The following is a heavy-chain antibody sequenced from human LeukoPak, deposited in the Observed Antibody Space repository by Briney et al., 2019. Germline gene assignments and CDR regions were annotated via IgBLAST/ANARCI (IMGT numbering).Heavy chain of an antibody. D-gene: IGHD2-2*01. Sequence: RGSLRLSCAASGFTFSSYCMHWVRQAPGKGLEWVAVIWFDGSKKYYADSVKGRFTISRDNSKNTLFLQMNSLRAEDTAVYYCGRGSSRCYAVDDWGQGTLVTVSS. CDR3: GRGSSRCYAVDD. CDR2: IWFDGSKK. V-gene: IGHV3-33*01. J-gene: IGHJ4*02. CDR1: GFTFSSYC.